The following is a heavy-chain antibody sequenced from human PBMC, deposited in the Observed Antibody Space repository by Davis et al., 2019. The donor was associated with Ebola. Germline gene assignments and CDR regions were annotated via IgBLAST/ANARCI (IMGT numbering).Heavy chain of an antibody. J-gene: IGHJ4*02. D-gene: IGHD3-22*01. CDR2: ISSSGTVT. CDR1: GFSFSTYG. V-gene: IGHV3-23*01. CDR3: TKGDRDYSSSPFDY. Sequence: PGGSLRLSCAASGFSFSTYGMHWVRQAPGKGLEWTSSISSSGTVTYYADSVKGRFTISRDSSKNTLDLQMNSLRAEDTALYSCTKGDRDYSSSPFDYWGQGTLVTVSS.